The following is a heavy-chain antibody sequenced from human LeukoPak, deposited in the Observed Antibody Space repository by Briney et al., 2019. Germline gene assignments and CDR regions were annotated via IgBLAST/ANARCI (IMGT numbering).Heavy chain of an antibody. CDR1: GFTFSSYA. V-gene: IGHV3-30-3*01. D-gene: IGHD3-22*01. CDR3: ARAYYYDSSGYYSTQSPFDY. J-gene: IGHJ4*02. CDR2: ISYDGSNK. Sequence: PGGSLRLSCAASGFTFSSYAMHWVRQAPGKGLEWVAVISYDGSNKYYADSVKGRFTISRDNSKNTLYLQMNSRRAEDTAVYYCARAYYYDSSGYYSTQSPFDYWGQGTLVTVSS.